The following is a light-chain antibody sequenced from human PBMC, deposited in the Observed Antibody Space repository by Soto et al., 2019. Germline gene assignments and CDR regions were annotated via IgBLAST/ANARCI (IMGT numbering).Light chain of an antibody. CDR1: SSNIESNW. CDR3: ATWDDDLYTPI. J-gene: IGLJ2*01. Sequence: QSVVTQAPSVSGTPGQRVTISCSGSSSNIESNWVYWYQQLTGTAPKLLIYNNNQRPSEAPDRFSGSKSGTSASLAITGLRSDDEADYYWATWDDDLYTPIIGGGTKLTVL. CDR2: NNN. V-gene: IGLV1-47*02.